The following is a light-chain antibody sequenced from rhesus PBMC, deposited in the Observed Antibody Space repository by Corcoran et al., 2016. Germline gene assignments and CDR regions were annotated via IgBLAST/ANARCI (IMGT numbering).Light chain of an antibody. Sequence: DIQMTQSPSSLSASVGDSVTITCRASQVIRNWLAWYQQKPGKAHKLLIYRASNLQTGVPSRFSGSGSGTNCTLTISSLQPEDIATDYCQQHDNSPHSFGQGTKVEIK. CDR3: QQHDNSPHS. CDR2: RAS. V-gene: IGKV1-69*01. J-gene: IGKJ2*01. CDR1: QVIRNW.